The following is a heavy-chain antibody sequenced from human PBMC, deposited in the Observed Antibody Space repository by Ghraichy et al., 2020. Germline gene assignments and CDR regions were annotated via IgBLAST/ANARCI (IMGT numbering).Heavy chain of an antibody. D-gene: IGHD5-24*01. CDR3: ARGGGWLQFGYFDY. CDR2: IKQDGSEK. CDR1: GFTFSSYW. J-gene: IGHJ4*02. V-gene: IGHV3-7*01. Sequence: GGSLRLSCAASGFTFSSYWMSWVRQAPGKGLEWVANIKQDGSEKYYVDSVKGRFTISRDNAKNSLYLQMNSLRAEETAVYYCARGGGWLQFGYFDYWGQGTLVTVSS.